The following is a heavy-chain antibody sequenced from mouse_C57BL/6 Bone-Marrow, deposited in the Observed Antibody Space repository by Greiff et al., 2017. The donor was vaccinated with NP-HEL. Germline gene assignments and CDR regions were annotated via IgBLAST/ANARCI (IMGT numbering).Heavy chain of an antibody. CDR2: INPKNGGT. CDR3: ARDSNYVDY. V-gene: IGHV1-26*01. D-gene: IGHD2-5*01. Sequence: EVQLQQSGPELVKPGASVKISCKASGYTFTDYYMNWVKQSHGKSLEWIGDINPKNGGTSYNQKFKGKATLTVDKSSSTAYMELRSLTSEDSAVYYCARDSNYVDYWGQGTTLTVSS. J-gene: IGHJ2*01. CDR1: GYTFTDYY.